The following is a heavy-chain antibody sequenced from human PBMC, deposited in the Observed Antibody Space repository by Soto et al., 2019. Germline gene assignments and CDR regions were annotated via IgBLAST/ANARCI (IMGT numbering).Heavy chain of an antibody. CDR1: GGTFSSYA. CDR2: IIPIFGTA. J-gene: IGHJ5*02. D-gene: IGHD3-22*01. V-gene: IGHV1-69*01. CDR3: AREGAYYYDSSGYHWFDP. Sequence: QVQLVQSGAEVKKPGSSVKVSCKASGGTFSSYAISWVRQAPGQGLEWMGGIIPIFGTANYAQKFQGRVTITADESTSTAYMELSSLRSEDTAVYYCAREGAYYYDSSGYHWFDPWGQGTLVTVSS.